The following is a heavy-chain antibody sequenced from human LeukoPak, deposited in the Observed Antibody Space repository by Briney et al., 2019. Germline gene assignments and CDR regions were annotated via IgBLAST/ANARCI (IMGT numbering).Heavy chain of an antibody. CDR2: IRQGGGEK. D-gene: IGHD1-26*01. V-gene: IGHV3-7*01. CDR1: GFSITNYW. CDR3: ARRGYSGSYWGDAFDI. Sequence: GGSLRLSCVASGFSITNYWMSWVRQAPGKGLEWVAKIRQGGGEKYYVDSVKGRFTISRDNAKNSMFLQMNSLRAEDTAVYYCARRGYSGSYWGDAFDIWGQGTMVTVSS. J-gene: IGHJ3*02.